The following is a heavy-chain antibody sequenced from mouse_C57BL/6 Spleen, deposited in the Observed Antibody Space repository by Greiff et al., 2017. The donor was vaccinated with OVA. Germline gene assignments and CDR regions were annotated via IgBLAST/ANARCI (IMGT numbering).Heavy chain of an antibody. CDR2: IYPGDGDT. J-gene: IGHJ2*01. CDR3: ARSGFTTVVATGDY. V-gene: IGHV1-82*01. CDR1: GYAFSSSW. D-gene: IGHD1-1*01. Sequence: QVHVKQSGPELVKPGASVKISCKASGYAFSSSWMNWVKQRPGKGLEWIGRIYPGDGDTNYNGKFKGKATLTADKSSSTAYMQLSSLTSEDSAVYFCARSGFTTVVATGDYWGQGTTLTVSS.